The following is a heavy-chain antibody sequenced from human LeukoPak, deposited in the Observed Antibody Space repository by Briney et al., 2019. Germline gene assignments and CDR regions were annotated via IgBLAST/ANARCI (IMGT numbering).Heavy chain of an antibody. CDR1: GSTFSSYG. D-gene: IGHD5-18*01. V-gene: IGHV3-33*01. CDR3: ARDQGYSYDADWFDP. Sequence: PGGSLRLSCAASGSTFSSYGMHWVRQAPGKGLEWVAVIWYDGSNKYYADSVKGRFTISRDNSKNTLYLQMNSLRAEDTAVYYCARDQGYSYDADWFDPWGQGTLVTVSS. CDR2: IWYDGSNK. J-gene: IGHJ5*02.